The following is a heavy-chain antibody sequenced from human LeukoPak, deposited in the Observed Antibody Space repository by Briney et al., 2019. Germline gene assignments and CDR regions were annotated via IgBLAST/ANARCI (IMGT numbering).Heavy chain of an antibody. J-gene: IGHJ6*02. CDR2: ISYDGSNK. CDR3: ARSRSLYSMDV. CDR1: GFTFSSYA. V-gene: IGHV3-30*01. Sequence: GGSLRLSCAASGFTFSSYAMHWVRQAPGKGLEWVAVISYDGSNKYYADSVKGRFTISRDNSKNTLYLQMNSLRAEDTAVYYCARSRSLYSMDVWGQGTTVTVSS. D-gene: IGHD1-14*01.